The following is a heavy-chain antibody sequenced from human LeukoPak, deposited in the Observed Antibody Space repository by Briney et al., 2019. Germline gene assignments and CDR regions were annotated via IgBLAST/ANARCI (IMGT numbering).Heavy chain of an antibody. CDR1: GGSFSGYY. Sequence: SETLSLTCAVYGGSFSGYYWSWIRQPPGEGLEWIGEINHSGSTNYNPSLKSRVTISVDTSKNQFSLKLSSVTAADTAVYYCARTFWCSGGSCYSYWGQGTLVTVSS. CDR3: ARTFWCSGGSCYSY. D-gene: IGHD2-15*01. J-gene: IGHJ4*02. V-gene: IGHV4-34*01. CDR2: INHSGST.